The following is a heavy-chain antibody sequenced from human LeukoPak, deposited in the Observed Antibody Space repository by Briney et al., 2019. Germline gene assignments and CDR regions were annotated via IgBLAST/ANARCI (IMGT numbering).Heavy chain of an antibody. CDR3: ARSGTARGFDY. CDR2: IYHSEST. D-gene: IGHD2-21*02. J-gene: IGHJ4*02. CDR1: GDSISSSNW. Sequence: SGTLSLTCAVSGDSISSSNWWNWVRQPPGKGLEWIGEIYHSESTHYNPSLKSRVTISVDKSKNQFSLRLSSVTAADTAVYYCARSGTARGFDYWGQGTLVTVSS. V-gene: IGHV4-4*02.